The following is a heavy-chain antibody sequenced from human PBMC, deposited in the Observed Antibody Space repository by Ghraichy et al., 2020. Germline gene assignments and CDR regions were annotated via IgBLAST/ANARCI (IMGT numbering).Heavy chain of an antibody. V-gene: IGHV1-24*01. Sequence: ASVKVSCKVSGYTLTELSMHWVRQAPGKGLEWMGGFDPEDGETIYAQKFQGRVTMTEDTSTDTAYMELSSLRSEDTAVYYCATVEKYSGSYWRAFDIWGQGTMVTVSS. CDR1: GYTLTELS. CDR3: ATVEKYSGSYWRAFDI. D-gene: IGHD1-26*01. J-gene: IGHJ3*02. CDR2: FDPEDGET.